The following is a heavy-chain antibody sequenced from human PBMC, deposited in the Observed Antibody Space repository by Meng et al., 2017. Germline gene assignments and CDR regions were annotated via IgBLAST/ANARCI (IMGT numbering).Heavy chain of an antibody. CDR2: INHSGST. V-gene: IGHV4-34*01. CDR3: ARGLRITMVRGVKGWFDP. J-gene: IGHJ5*02. D-gene: IGHD3-10*01. Sequence: QRLLQRGGAGLLKPSDTLSLTCAVYGGSFSGYYLSWIRQPPGKGLEWIGEINHSGSTNYNPSLKSRVTISVDTSKNQFSLKLSSVTAADTAVYYCARGLRITMVRGVKGWFDPWGQGTLVTVSS. CDR1: GGSFSGYY.